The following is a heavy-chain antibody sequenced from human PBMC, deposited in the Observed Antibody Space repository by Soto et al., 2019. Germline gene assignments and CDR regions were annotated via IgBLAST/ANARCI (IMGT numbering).Heavy chain of an antibody. CDR2: ITPFNGNT. CDR1: GYTFTYRY. Sequence: QMQLVQSGAEVKKTGSSVKVSCKASGYTFTYRYLHWVRQAPGQALEWMGWITPFNGNTNYAQKFQDRVTITRDRSMSTAYMELSSLRSEDTAMYYCARSGCTMGRGPPWAFDLWGQGTMVTVSS. J-gene: IGHJ3*01. D-gene: IGHD3-10*01. V-gene: IGHV1-45*02. CDR3: ARSGCTMGRGPPWAFDL.